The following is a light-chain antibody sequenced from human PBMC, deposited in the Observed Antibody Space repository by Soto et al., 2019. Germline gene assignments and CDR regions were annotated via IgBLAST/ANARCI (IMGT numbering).Light chain of an antibody. Sequence: QSVLTQPPSASATPGQRVTISCSGSSSNIGSNTISWYQQLTGTAPKLLIYSNNQRPSGVPDRFSGSKSGTSASLAISGLQSEDEADYYCAAWDDSLNGRGVFGTGTKVTVL. CDR3: AAWDDSLNGRGV. J-gene: IGLJ1*01. V-gene: IGLV1-44*01. CDR2: SNN. CDR1: SSNIGSNT.